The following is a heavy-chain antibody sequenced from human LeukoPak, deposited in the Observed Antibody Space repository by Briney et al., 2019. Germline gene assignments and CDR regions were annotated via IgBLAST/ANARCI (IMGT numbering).Heavy chain of an antibody. CDR2: IYHSGST. Sequence: TPSETLSLTCTVSGGSISSGGYSWSWIRQPPGKGLEWIGYIYHSGSTYYNPSLKSRVTISVDRSKNQFSLKLSSVTAADTAVYYCARGDYYDSSGYYSHDAFDIWGQGTMVTVSS. J-gene: IGHJ3*02. V-gene: IGHV4-30-2*01. CDR3: ARGDYYDSSGYYSHDAFDI. D-gene: IGHD3-22*01. CDR1: GGSISSGGYS.